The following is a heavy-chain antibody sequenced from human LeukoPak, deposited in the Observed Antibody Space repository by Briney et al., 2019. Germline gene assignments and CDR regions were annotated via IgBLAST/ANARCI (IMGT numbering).Heavy chain of an antibody. J-gene: IGHJ5*02. CDR1: GGSISSGDYH. CDR3: ARAGTASSAYSVDWFDP. V-gene: IGHV4-31*03. CDR2: IYYSGST. Sequence: PSETLSLTCTVSGGSISSGDYHWSWIRQHPEKGLEWIGYIYYSGSTYYNPSLKSRVAMSVDTSKNQFSLKLSSVTAADTAVYYCARAGTASSAYSVDWFDPWGQGTLVIVSS. D-gene: IGHD3-22*01.